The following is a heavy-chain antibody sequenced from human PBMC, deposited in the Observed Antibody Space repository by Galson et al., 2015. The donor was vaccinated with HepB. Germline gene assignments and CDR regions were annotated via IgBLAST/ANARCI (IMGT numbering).Heavy chain of an antibody. V-gene: IGHV1-2*02. CDR3: VRLQDDSEGLYLYFDL. J-gene: IGHJ2*01. D-gene: IGHD5-24*01. Sequence: SVKVSCKASGYTFTGNYIHWVRQAPGQGLEWMGWVNPRSGATNYAQKFQGRVTMTRDTSINTAYMELSSLRSDDTAVYYCVRLQDDSEGLYLYFDLWGRGTLVTVSS. CDR1: GYTFTGNY. CDR2: VNPRSGAT.